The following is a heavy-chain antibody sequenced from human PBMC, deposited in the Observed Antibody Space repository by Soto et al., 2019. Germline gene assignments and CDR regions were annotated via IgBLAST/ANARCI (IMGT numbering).Heavy chain of an antibody. CDR2: ISPYNDDT. CDR3: ARGGYYDSSGSRDYHYYGMDV. J-gene: IGHJ6*02. CDR1: GYTFSSDA. D-gene: IGHD3-22*01. V-gene: IGHV1-18*01. Sequence: QAQLVQSGAEVKKPGASVRVSCRASGYTFSSDAISWVRQAPGQGLEWLGWISPYNDDTKYAQKLQGRVFMTTDTPTKTAHLDLRSLRSDDTAVYYCARGGYYDSSGSRDYHYYGMDVWGQGTTVTVSS.